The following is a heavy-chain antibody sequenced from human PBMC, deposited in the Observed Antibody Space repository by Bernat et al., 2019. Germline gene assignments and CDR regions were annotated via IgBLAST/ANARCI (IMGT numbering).Heavy chain of an antibody. D-gene: IGHD3-22*01. Sequence: GYTFTSYYMHWVRQAPGQGLEWMGIINPSGGSTSYAQKFQGRVTMTRDTSTSTVYMELSSLRSEDTAVYYCARQTLPRITMIGVGNPPLDIWGQGT. CDR1: GYTFTSYY. V-gene: IGHV1-46*03. CDR2: INPSGGST. CDR3: ARQTLPRITMIGVGNPPLDI. J-gene: IGHJ3*02.